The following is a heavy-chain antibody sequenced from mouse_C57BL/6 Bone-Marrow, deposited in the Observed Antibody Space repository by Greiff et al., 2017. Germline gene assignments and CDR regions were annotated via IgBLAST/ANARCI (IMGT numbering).Heavy chain of an antibody. CDR1: GYTFTSYW. D-gene: IGHD2-1*01. CDR3: ARRDGNYVEEDAMDY. J-gene: IGHJ4*01. CDR2: IDPSDSYT. V-gene: IGHV1-50*01. Sequence: VQLQPPGAELVKPGASVKLSCKASGYTFTSYWMQWVKQRPGQGLEWIGEIDPSDSYTNYNQKFKGKATLTVDTSSSTAYMQLSSLTSEDSAVYYCARRDGNYVEEDAMDYWGQGTSVTVSS.